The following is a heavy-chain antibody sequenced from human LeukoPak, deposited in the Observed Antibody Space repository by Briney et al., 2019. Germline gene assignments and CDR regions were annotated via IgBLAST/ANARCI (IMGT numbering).Heavy chain of an antibody. CDR3: ARAVGVGRGTYFDL. D-gene: IGHD1-1*01. J-gene: IGHJ2*01. CDR1: GGSISSYY. Sequence: KPSETLSLTCTVSGGSISSYYRSWIRQPPGKGLEWIGYIYYSGSTNYNPSLKSRVTISVDTSKNQFSLKLSSVTAADTALYYCARAVGVGRGTYFDLWGRGTLVTVSS. V-gene: IGHV4-59*08. CDR2: IYYSGST.